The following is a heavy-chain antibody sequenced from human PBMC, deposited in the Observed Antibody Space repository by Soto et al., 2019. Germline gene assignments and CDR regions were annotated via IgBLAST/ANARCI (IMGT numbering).Heavy chain of an antibody. CDR3: ARGAPGGVDYIWGSYRYSDY. Sequence: EVQLVESGGGLVQPGGSLRLSCAASGFTVSSNYMSWVRQAPGKGLEWVLVIYSGGSTYYADSVKGRFTISIDNSKNTLYLQMNSLRAEDTAVYYCARGAPGGVDYIWGSYRYSDYWGQGTLVTVSS. V-gene: IGHV3-66*01. J-gene: IGHJ4*02. D-gene: IGHD3-16*02. CDR1: GFTVSSNY. CDR2: IYSGGST.